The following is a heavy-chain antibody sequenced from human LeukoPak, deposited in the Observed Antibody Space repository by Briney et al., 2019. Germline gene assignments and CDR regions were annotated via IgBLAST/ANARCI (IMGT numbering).Heavy chain of an antibody. CDR3: AREAWLTVGVDY. CDR2: ISYDGSNK. D-gene: IGHD4-11*01. J-gene: IGHJ4*02. V-gene: IGHV3-30*03. CDR1: GFTFSSYG. Sequence: PGGSLRLSCAASGFTFSSYGMHWVRQAPGKGLEWVAVISYDGSNKYYADSVKGRFTISRDNAKNSLYLQMNSLRAEDTAVYYCAREAWLTVGVDYWGQGTLVTVSS.